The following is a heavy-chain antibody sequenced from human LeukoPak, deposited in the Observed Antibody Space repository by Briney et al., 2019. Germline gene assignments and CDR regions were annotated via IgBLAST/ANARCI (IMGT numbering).Heavy chain of an antibody. V-gene: IGHV1-18*01. Sequence: ASVKVSCKASGYTFTSYGISWVRQAPGQGLEWMGWISAYNGNTNYAQKLQGRVTMTTDTSTSTAYMELRSLRSDDTAVYYCARSLMVRGAHLANWFDPWGQETLVTVSS. D-gene: IGHD3-10*01. CDR1: GYTFTSYG. CDR2: ISAYNGNT. J-gene: IGHJ5*02. CDR3: ARSLMVRGAHLANWFDP.